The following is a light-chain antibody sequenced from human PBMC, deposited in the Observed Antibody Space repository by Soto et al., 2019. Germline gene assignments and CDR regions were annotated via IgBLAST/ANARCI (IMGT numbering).Light chain of an antibody. J-gene: IGKJ1*01. V-gene: IGKV1-5*03. CDR1: QTISSW. CDR3: QHYNSYSEA. Sequence: DIQMTQSPSTLSGSVGDRVTITCRASQTISSWLAWYQQKPGKAPKLLFYKESTLKSGVPSRFSGSGSGTEFTLTISSLQPDDFATYYCQHYNSYSEAFGQGTKVELK. CDR2: KES.